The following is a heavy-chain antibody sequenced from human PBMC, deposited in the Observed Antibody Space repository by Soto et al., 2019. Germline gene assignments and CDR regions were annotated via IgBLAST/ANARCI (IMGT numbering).Heavy chain of an antibody. CDR2: INHSGST. CDR1: GGSISSGDYY. D-gene: IGHD4-17*01. J-gene: IGHJ6*03. Sequence: SETLSLTCTVSGGSISSGDYYWSWIRQPPGKGMEWIGYINHSGSTNYNPSLKSRVTISVDTSKNQFSLKLSSVTAADTAVYYCARGLSLTYGDYYYMDVWGKGTTVTVSS. V-gene: IGHV4-30-4*01. CDR3: ARGLSLTYGDYYYMDV.